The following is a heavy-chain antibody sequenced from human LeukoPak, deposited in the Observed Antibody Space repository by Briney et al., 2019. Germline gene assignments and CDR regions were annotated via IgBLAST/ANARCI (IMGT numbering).Heavy chain of an antibody. CDR1: RFTFSGYD. J-gene: IGHJ4*02. CDR3: ARDRQQIAAAASGIPDY. V-gene: IGHV3-30*04. CDR2: ISCDGSNK. Sequence: GGSLRFYCAASRFTFSGYDMHRVRQAPGMGREGGAVISCDGSNKYYADSVKGRFTISRDISKDTLHLHSNRSRAEAADVYYFARDRQQIAAAASGIPDYWGQGTLVSVSS. D-gene: IGHD6-13*01.